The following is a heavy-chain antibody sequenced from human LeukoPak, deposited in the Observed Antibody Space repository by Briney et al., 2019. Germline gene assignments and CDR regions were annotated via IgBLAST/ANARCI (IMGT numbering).Heavy chain of an antibody. V-gene: IGHV4-59*11. CDR3: ARLLDNDSSGYPDTFDI. Sequence: SETLSLTCAVSGGSISSHYWSWIRQPPGKGLEWIGYVYYSGNTYYSPSLHSRVTISVDTSKNHFSLKLTSVTAADTAVYYRARLLDNDSSGYPDTFDIWGQGTMVTVSS. CDR2: VYYSGNT. CDR1: GGSISSHY. J-gene: IGHJ3*02. D-gene: IGHD3-22*01.